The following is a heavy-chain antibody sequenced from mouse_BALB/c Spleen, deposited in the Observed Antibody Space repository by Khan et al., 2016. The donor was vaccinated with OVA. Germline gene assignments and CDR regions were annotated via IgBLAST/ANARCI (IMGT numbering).Heavy chain of an antibody. CDR1: GFNIKDYY. Sequence: VQLKESGAELVRPGALVNLSCKASGFNIKDYYMHWVKQRPEKGLEWIGWIDPENGKTIYDPKFQGKASLTLETSSNTAYLQLSSLTSEDTAVYYCARGGYSPWFAYWGQGTLVTVSA. V-gene: IGHV14-1*02. D-gene: IGHD2-3*01. CDR3: ARGGYSPWFAY. J-gene: IGHJ3*01. CDR2: IDPENGKT.